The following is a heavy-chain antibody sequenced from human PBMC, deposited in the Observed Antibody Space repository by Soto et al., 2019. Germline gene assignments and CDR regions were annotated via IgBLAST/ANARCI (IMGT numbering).Heavy chain of an antibody. CDR2: IERDDDDK. D-gene: IGHD1-20*01. J-gene: IGHJ6*02. V-gene: IGHV2-70*13. CDR3: ARSIRGPRKFNGMDV. Sequence: FGPTLVSPTDTVTLSCTFSGLAITSPGMCVMWIGQPPGRALEWLALIERDDDDKYYSTSLKTRLTISKDTRKNQVVLTMANMDPADTATYYCARSIRGPRKFNGMDVWGQGTTVTVSS. CDR1: GLAITSPGMC.